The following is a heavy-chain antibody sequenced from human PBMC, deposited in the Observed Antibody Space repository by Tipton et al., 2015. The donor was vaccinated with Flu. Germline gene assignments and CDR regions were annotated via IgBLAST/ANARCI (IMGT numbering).Heavy chain of an antibody. V-gene: IGHV4-38-2*02. Sequence: TLSLTCTVSAYSISSGYYWGWIRQPPGKGLEWIGSIYHSGSTYYNTSLRSRATISVDTSKNQFSLNLRSVTAADTAVYICARDIGGKYYFDYWGQGTLVTVSS. D-gene: IGHD1-26*01. CDR1: AYSISSGYY. J-gene: IGHJ4*02. CDR2: IYHSGST. CDR3: ARDIGGKYYFDY.